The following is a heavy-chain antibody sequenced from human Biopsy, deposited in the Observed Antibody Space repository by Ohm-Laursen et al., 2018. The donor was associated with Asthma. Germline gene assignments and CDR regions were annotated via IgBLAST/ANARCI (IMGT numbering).Heavy chain of an antibody. Sequence: ASVKVSCKSLGGTFNTYVIGWMRQAPGQGLEWMGGINSVFGTTTYPQKFQDRVTITADDSTSTVYMELSSLRSEDTAVYYCARKAGSCISRACYSLDFWGQGTLVTVSS. J-gene: IGHJ4*02. CDR3: ARKAGSCISRACYSLDF. CDR1: GGTFNTYV. V-gene: IGHV1-69*13. CDR2: INSVFGTT. D-gene: IGHD2-15*01.